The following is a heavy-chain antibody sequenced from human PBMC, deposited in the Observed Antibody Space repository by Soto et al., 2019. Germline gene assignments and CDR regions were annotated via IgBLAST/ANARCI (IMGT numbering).Heavy chain of an antibody. V-gene: IGHV3-23*01. CDR1: GFTFSSYA. CDR2: ISGSGGST. J-gene: IGHJ6*02. CDR3: ATPIAAAGYYYYYGMDV. Sequence: PGGSLRLSCAASGFTFSSYAMSWVRQAPGKGLEWVSAISGSGGSTYYADSVKGRFTISRDNSKNTLYLQMNSLRAEDTAVYYCATPIAAAGYYYYYGMDVWGQGTTVTVSS. D-gene: IGHD6-13*01.